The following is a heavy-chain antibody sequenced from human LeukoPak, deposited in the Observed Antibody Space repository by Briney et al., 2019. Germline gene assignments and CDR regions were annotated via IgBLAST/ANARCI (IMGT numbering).Heavy chain of an antibody. CDR2: ISSSSSTI. CDR1: GFTFSSYA. CDR3: ARVRGSGRVDY. Sequence: GESLRLSCAASGFTFSSYAMNWVRQAPGKGLEWVSYISSSSSTIYYADSVKGRFTISRDNAKNSLYLQMNSLRAEDTAVYYCARVRGSGRVDYWGQGTLVTVSS. J-gene: IGHJ4*02. V-gene: IGHV3-48*04. D-gene: IGHD2-15*01.